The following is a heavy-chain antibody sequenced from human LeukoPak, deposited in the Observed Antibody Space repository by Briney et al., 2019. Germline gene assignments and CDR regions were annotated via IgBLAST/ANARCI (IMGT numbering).Heavy chain of an antibody. CDR1: GGSISSYY. J-gene: IGHJ6*03. Sequence: SETLSLTCTVSGGSISSYYWSWIRQPPGKGLEWIGYIYYSGSTNYNPSLKSRVTISVDTSKNQFSLRLSSVTAADTAVYYCARGTYYYYYYMDVWGKGTTVTVSS. V-gene: IGHV4-59*12. CDR2: IYYSGST. CDR3: ARGTYYYYYYMDV.